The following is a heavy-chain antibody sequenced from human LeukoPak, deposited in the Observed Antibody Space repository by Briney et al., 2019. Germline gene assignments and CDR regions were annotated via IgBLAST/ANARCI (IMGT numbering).Heavy chain of an antibody. CDR1: GFTVSSNY. V-gene: IGHV3-53*01. Sequence: GGSLGLSCAASGFTVSSNYMSWVRQAPGKGLEWVSVIYSGGSTYYADSVKGRFTISRDNSKNTLYLQMNSLRAEDTAVYYCARVPVTTYRWFDPWGQGALVTVSS. J-gene: IGHJ5*02. CDR3: ARVPVTTYRWFDP. CDR2: IYSGGST. D-gene: IGHD4-11*01.